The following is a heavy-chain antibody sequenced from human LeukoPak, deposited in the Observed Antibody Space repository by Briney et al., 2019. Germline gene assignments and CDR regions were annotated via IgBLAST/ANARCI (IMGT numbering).Heavy chain of an antibody. J-gene: IGHJ4*02. V-gene: IGHV1-2*02. CDR1: GYTFTGYY. CDR2: INPNSGGT. Sequence: GASVKVSCKASGYTFTGYYMHWVRQAPGQGLEWMGWINPNSGGTNYAQKFQGRVTMTRDTSISTAYMELSRLRSDDTAVYYCARSNRYYDFWSGYHGILFFDYWGQGTLVTVSS. CDR3: ARSNRYYDFWSGYHGILFFDY. D-gene: IGHD3-3*01.